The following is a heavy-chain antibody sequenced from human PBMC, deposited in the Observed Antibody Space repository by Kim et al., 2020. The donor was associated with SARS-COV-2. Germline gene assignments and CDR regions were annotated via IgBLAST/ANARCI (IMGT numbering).Heavy chain of an antibody. CDR1: GGTFSSYA. CDR2: IIPILGIA. Sequence: SVKVSCKASGGTFSSYAISWVRQAPGQGLEWMGRIIPILGIANYAQKFQGRVTITADKSTSTAYMELSSLRSEDTAVYYCAGYGNVVVVAATFSEDWFDPWGQGTLVTVSS. D-gene: IGHD2-15*01. V-gene: IGHV1-69*04. CDR3: AGYGNVVVVAATFSEDWFDP. J-gene: IGHJ5*02.